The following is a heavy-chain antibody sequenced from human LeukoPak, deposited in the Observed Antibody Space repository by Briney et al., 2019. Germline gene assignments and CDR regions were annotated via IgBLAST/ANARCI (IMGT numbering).Heavy chain of an antibody. CDR3: TRLSGGSALKNDAFDS. D-gene: IGHD1-26*01. J-gene: IGHJ3*01. CDR2: VYPDHSRT. CDR1: GYTFNIYW. V-gene: IGHV5-51*01. Sequence: GESLQISCLASGYTFNIYWIAWVRVMPDKGLECMGIVYPDHSRTIYSPSFQVQVNISADKSINTAYLQWSTLKASDTAIYYCTRLSGGSALKNDAFDSWGQGTELTVSS.